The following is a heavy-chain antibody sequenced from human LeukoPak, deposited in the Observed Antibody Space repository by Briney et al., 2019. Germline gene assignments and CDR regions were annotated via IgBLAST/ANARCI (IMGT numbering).Heavy chain of an antibody. V-gene: IGHV1-69*05. CDR1: GGTFSSYA. CDR3: ASGEYYGSGSYWDPYYFDY. CDR2: IIPIFGTA. Sequence: GSSVKVSCKASGGTFSSYAISWVRQAPGQGLEWMGGIIPIFGTANYAQKFQGRVTITTDESTSTAYMELSSLRSEDTAVYYCASGEYYGSGSYWDPYYFDYWGQGTLVTVSS. D-gene: IGHD3-10*01. J-gene: IGHJ4*02.